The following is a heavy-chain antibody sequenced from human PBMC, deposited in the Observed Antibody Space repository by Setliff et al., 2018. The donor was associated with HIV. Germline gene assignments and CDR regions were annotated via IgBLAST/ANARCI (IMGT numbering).Heavy chain of an antibody. V-gene: IGHV4-34*01. CDR3: SNWNTTIDADS. Sequence: SETLSLTCAVYGGSVSGHYWGWFRQPPGKGLEWIGEITPSGATNYLPSLKSRVTMSLDTSKNQFSLKLTSVTAADTALYYCSNWNTTIDADSWGQGTLVTLL. CDR1: GGSVSGHY. CDR2: ITPSGAT. D-gene: IGHD5-18*01. J-gene: IGHJ4*02.